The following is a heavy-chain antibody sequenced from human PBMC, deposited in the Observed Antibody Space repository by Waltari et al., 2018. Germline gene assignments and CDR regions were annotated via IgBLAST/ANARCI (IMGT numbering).Heavy chain of an antibody. CDR1: GSPLSSYW. Sequence: EVLLVESGGGVVQPGGSLTLSCATPGSPLSSYWMPWVRQSPGKGLVWGSEIDSTVGSTTYADSVRGRFTISRDNDKNTIYLHMNSLRAEDTALYYCASLSAPIDYWGQGTLVTVSS. CDR3: ASLSAPIDY. J-gene: IGHJ4*02. D-gene: IGHD6-25*01. CDR2: IDSTVGST. V-gene: IGHV3-74*01.